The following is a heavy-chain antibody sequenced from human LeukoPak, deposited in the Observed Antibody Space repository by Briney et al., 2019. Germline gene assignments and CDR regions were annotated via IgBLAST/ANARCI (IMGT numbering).Heavy chain of an antibody. CDR3: ASESGSYLGAFDI. D-gene: IGHD1-26*01. Sequence: PGGSLRLSCAASGFTFSSYGMHWVRQAPGKGPVWVSYINTDGSSTSYADSVRGRFTISRDNAKNTLYLQMNSLRAEDTAVYYCASESGSYLGAFDIWGQGTMVTVSS. V-gene: IGHV3-74*01. CDR2: INTDGSST. CDR1: GFTFSSYG. J-gene: IGHJ3*02.